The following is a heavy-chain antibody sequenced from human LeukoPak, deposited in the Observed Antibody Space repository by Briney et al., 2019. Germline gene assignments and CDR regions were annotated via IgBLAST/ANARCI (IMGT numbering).Heavy chain of an antibody. Sequence: SETLSLTCTVSGGSISSYYWSWIRQPAGKGLEWIGRIYTSGSTNYNPSLKSRVTISIDTSKNQFSLKLSSVTAADTAVYYCARATYHSGSGSYIYYYMDVWAKGTTVTVSS. D-gene: IGHD3-10*01. CDR2: IYTSGST. CDR3: ARATYHSGSGSYIYYYMDV. V-gene: IGHV4-4*07. J-gene: IGHJ6*03. CDR1: GGSISSYY.